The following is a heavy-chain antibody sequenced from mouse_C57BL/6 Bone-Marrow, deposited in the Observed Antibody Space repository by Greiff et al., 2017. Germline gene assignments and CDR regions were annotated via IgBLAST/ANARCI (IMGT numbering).Heavy chain of an antibody. CDR2: INPDSSTI. J-gene: IGHJ3*01. D-gene: IGHD1-1*01. V-gene: IGHV4-1*01. CDR3: AVLRYSAWFAY. CDR1: GIDFSRYW. Sequence: EVKVIESGGGLVQPGGSLKLSCAASGIDFSRYWMSWVRRAPGKGLEWIGEINPDSSTINYAPSLKDKFIISRDNAKNTLYLQMSKVRSEDTALYYCAVLRYSAWFAYWGQGTLVTVSA.